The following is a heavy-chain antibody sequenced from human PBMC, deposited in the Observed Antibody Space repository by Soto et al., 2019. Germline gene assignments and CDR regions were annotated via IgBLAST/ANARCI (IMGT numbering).Heavy chain of an antibody. CDR3: AIIPNYYYYYMDV. Sequence: QVQLVESGGGVVQPGRSLRLSCAASGFTFSSYGMHWVRQAPGKGLEWVAVISYDGSNKYYAEYVEGRFTISRDNSKNTLSLQMSSLRAEDTAVYYCAIIPNYYYYYMDVWGKGSTVSASS. CDR2: ISYDGSNK. CDR1: GFTFSSYG. V-gene: IGHV3-30*03. J-gene: IGHJ6*03.